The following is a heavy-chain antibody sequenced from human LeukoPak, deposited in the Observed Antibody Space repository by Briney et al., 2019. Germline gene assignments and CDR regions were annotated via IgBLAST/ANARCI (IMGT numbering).Heavy chain of an antibody. CDR1: GFTFDDYA. J-gene: IGHJ5*02. CDR3: AKDMTYSIAAAGNWFHP. V-gene: IGHV3-9*01. Sequence: PGGSLRLSCAASGFTFDDYAMHWVRQAPGKGLEWVSGISWNSGSIGYADSVKGRFTISRDNAKNSLYLQMKSLRAEDTALYYCAKDMTYSIAAAGNWFHPWGQGTLVTVSS. CDR2: ISWNSGSI. D-gene: IGHD6-13*01.